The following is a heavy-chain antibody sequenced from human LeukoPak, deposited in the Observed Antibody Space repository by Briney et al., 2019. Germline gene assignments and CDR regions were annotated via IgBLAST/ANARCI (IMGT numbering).Heavy chain of an antibody. CDR2: IFPSSDEI. Sequence: PGGSLRLSCAAPGFTFSDFPMIWVRQAPGKGLEWVSSIFPSSDEIHYADSVKGRFTISRDNSRSTLSLQMDSLRAEDTATYYCATYRQIQVPFEFWGQGTLVTVSS. CDR1: GFTFSDFP. CDR3: ATYRQIQVPFEF. D-gene: IGHD5-18*01. V-gene: IGHV3-23*01. J-gene: IGHJ4*02.